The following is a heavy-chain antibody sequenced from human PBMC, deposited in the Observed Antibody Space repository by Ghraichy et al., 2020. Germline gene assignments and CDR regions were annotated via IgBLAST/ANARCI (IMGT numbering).Heavy chain of an antibody. Sequence: GESLNISCAASGFTFSNYAMSWVRQAPGKGLEWVSAISGSGGSTYYADSVKGRFTISRDNSKNTLYLQLNSLRAEDTAVYYCAKLNDYYYGSGSNHLTNWGQGTLVTVSS. D-gene: IGHD3-10*01. V-gene: IGHV3-23*01. CDR3: AKLNDYYYGSGSNHLTN. CDR1: GFTFSNYA. CDR2: ISGSGGST. J-gene: IGHJ4*02.